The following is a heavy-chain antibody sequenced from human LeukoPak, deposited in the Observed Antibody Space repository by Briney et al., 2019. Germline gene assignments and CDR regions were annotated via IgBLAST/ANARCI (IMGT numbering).Heavy chain of an antibody. Sequence: PGASVKVSCKASGYTFTGYYMHWVRQAPGQGLEWMGWINPNSGGTNYAQKFQGRVTMTRDTSISTAYMELSRLRSDDTAVYYCARTDIVVVGGYYYYYYMDVWGKETTVTISS. CDR3: ARTDIVVVGGYYYYYYMDV. CDR1: GYTFTGYY. D-gene: IGHD2-2*01. J-gene: IGHJ6*03. V-gene: IGHV1-2*02. CDR2: INPNSGGT.